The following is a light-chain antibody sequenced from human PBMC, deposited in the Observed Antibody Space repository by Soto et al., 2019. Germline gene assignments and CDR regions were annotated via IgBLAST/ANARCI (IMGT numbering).Light chain of an antibody. V-gene: IGKV1-5*01. CDR3: QQYDGYSPQT. CDR2: DSS. CDR1: QSVRNW. J-gene: IGKJ1*01. Sequence: EIQMTQSPSTFLASVGARVTITGRASQSVRNWLAWYQQKPGRAPQLMXYDSSTLEPGVPSRFRGSGSGTELTLTINGLQPDDFANYYCQQYDGYSPQTFGQGTKVDIK.